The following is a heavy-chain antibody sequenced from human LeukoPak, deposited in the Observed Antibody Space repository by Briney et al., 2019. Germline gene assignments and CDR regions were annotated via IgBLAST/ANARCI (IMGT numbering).Heavy chain of an antibody. J-gene: IGHJ4*02. CDR3: AEDTPFGGY. CDR2: ISYDGSNK. V-gene: IGHV3-30-3*01. CDR1: GFTFSSYV. Sequence: GGSLRLSCAASGFTFSSYVIHWVRQAPGKGLEWVAVISYDGSNKYYADSVKGRFTISRDNAKNSLYLQMNSLTAEDTALYYCAEDTPFGGYWGQGTLVAVSS. D-gene: IGHD2-15*01.